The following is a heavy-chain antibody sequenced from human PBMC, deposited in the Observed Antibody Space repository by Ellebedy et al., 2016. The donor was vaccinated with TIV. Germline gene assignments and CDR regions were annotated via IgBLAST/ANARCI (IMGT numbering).Heavy chain of an antibody. CDR1: GGSISSSSYY. CDR3: IIAAARISFFDP. Sequence: MPSETLSLTCTVSGGSISSSSYYWGWIRQPPGKGLEWIGSIYYSGSTYYNPSLKSRVTISVDTSKNQFSLKLSSVTAADTAVYYCIIAAARISFFDPWGQGTLVTVSS. D-gene: IGHD6-13*01. CDR2: IYYSGST. J-gene: IGHJ5*02. V-gene: IGHV4-39*01.